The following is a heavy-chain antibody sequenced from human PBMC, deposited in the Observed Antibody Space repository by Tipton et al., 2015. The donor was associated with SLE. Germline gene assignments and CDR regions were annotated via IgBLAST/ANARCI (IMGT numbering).Heavy chain of an antibody. J-gene: IGHJ1*01. V-gene: IGHV3-30*04. D-gene: IGHD4-11*01. Sequence: SLRLSCAASGFTFSSYAMHWVRQAPGKGLEWVAVISYDGSNKYYADSVKGRFTISRDNSKNTLYLQMNSLRAEDTAVYYCARDSVYNNIPPPYRGLRTLVTGS. CDR2: ISYDGSNK. CDR1: GFTFSSYA. CDR3: ARDSVYNNIPPPY.